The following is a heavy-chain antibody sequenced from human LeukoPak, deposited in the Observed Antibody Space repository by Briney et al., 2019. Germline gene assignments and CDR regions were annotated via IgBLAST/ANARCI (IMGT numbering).Heavy chain of an antibody. J-gene: IGHJ5*02. V-gene: IGHV1-18*01. Sequence: ASVKVSCKVSGYTLAELSIHWVRQAPGQGLEWMGWISAYNGNTNYAQKLQGRVTMTTDTSTSTAYMELRSLRSDDTAVYYCARRSPNWFDPWGQGTLVTVSS. CDR2: ISAYNGNT. CDR3: ARRSPNWFDP. CDR1: GYTLAELS.